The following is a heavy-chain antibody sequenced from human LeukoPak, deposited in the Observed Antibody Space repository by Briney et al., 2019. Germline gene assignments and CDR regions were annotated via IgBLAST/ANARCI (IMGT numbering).Heavy chain of an antibody. J-gene: IGHJ4*02. CDR3: ARFKSGGFSYFDS. CDR1: GASLTRPTYY. D-gene: IGHD3-3*01. Sequence: PSETLSLTCSVSGASLTRPTYYQWSWIGQPPGKGLELIGSLFSTGSATLNPSLKSRVTMSLDTSKSQFSLKLSSVTAEDSAVYYCARFKSGGFSYFDSWGQGTLVAVSS. V-gene: IGHV4-61*01. CDR2: LFSTGSA.